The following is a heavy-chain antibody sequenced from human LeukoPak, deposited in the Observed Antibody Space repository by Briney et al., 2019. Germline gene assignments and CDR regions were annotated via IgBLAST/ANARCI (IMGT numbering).Heavy chain of an antibody. CDR2: MYAGGTT. CDR3: ARGSGSGWPLDR. V-gene: IGHV3-53*01. D-gene: IGHD6-19*01. Sequence: PGGSLSLSCAASGVIVSRNFMSWVRQAPGKGLQWVAIMYAGGTTDYSDSVRGRFHISRDSSNNTLSLQINSLRAEDTAVYYCARGSGSGWPLDRWGQGALVTVSS. CDR1: GVIVSRNF. J-gene: IGHJ5*02.